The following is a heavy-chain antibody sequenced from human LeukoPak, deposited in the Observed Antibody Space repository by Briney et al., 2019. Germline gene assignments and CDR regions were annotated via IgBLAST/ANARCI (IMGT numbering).Heavy chain of an antibody. CDR3: ARALPHRRLMDTTMEQHWFDP. CDR1: GYIFTSYF. J-gene: IGHJ5*02. D-gene: IGHD5-18*01. CDR2: INPSGGST. Sequence: ASVKVSCKASGYIFTSYFMHWVRQAPGQGLEWMGLINPSGGSTRYAQKFQGRVTTTRDMSTSTVYMELSSLRSKDTAVYYCARALPHRRLMDTTMEQHWFDPWGQGTLVTVSS. V-gene: IGHV1-46*01.